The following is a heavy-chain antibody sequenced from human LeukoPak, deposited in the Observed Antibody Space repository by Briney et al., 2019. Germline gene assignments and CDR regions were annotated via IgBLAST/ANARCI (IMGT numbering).Heavy chain of an antibody. CDR2: TYYRSKWYN. Sequence: SQTLSLTCAISGDSVSSNSTAWHWVRQSPSRGLEWLGRTYYRSKWYNNYAVSVKSRITIKPDTSKNQFSLQLNSVTPEDTAVYYCARGGGALEYWGQGTLVTVSS. D-gene: IGHD1-1*01. CDR1: GDSVSSNSTA. J-gene: IGHJ4*02. CDR3: ARGGGALEY. V-gene: IGHV6-1*01.